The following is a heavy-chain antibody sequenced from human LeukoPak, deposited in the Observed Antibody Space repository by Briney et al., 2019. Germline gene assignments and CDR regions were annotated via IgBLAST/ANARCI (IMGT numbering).Heavy chain of an antibody. V-gene: IGHV3-30*18. J-gene: IGHJ4*02. D-gene: IGHD2-2*01. CDR2: ISYDGSNK. CDR3: AKDGDIVVVPAAHDYYFDY. CDR1: GFTFSSYG. Sequence: PGRSLRLSCAASGFTFSSYGMHWVRKAPGKGLEWVAVISYDGSNKYYADSVKGRFTISRDNSKNTLYLQMNSLRAEDTAVYYCAKDGDIVVVPAAHDYYFDYWGQGTLVTVSS.